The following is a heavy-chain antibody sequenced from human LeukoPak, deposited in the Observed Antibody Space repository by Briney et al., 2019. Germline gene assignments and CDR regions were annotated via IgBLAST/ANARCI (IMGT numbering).Heavy chain of an antibody. V-gene: IGHV3-23*01. CDR3: ASDPSNLRFLEWLLRAQNY. D-gene: IGHD3-3*01. CDR2: ISGSGGST. Sequence: GGSLRLSCAASGFTFSSYAMSWVRQAPGKGLEWVSAISGSGGSTYYADSVKGRFTISRDNSKNTLYLQMNSLRAEDTAVYYYASDPSNLRFLEWLLRAQNYWGQGTLVTVSS. CDR1: GFTFSSYA. J-gene: IGHJ4*02.